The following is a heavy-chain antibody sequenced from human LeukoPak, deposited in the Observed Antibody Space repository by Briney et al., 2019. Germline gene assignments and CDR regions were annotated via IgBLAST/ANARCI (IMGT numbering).Heavy chain of an antibody. V-gene: IGHV3-21*01. CDR3: ARDRAPPFYYDFWSGRANDAFDI. D-gene: IGHD3-3*01. J-gene: IGHJ3*02. CDR1: GFSFSNYG. CDR2: ISSSSSSYI. Sequence: GGSLRLSCAASGFSFSNYGMTWVRQAPGKGLEWVSSISSSSSSYIYYADSVKGRFTISRDNAKNSLYLQMNSLRAEDTAVYYCARDRAPPFYYDFWSGRANDAFDIWGQGTMVTVSS.